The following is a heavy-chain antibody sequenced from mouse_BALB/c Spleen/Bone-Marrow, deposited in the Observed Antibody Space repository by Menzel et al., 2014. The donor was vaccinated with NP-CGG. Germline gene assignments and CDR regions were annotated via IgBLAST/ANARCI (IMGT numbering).Heavy chain of an antibody. D-gene: IGHD4-1*01. CDR3: ARWEYYAMDY. CDR1: GFNIKDTY. CDR2: IDPANGNT. J-gene: IGHJ4*01. V-gene: IGHV14-3*02. Sequence: EVQLQQSGAELVKPGASVKLSCTASGFNIKDTYMYWVKQRPGQGLEWIGRIDPANGNTKYDPKFQGKATITADTSSNTAYLQLSSLTSEDTAVYYCARWEYYAMDYWGQGTSVTVSS.